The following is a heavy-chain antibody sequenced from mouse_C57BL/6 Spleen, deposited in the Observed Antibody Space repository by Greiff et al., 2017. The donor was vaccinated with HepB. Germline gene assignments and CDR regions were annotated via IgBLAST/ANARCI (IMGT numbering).Heavy chain of an antibody. CDR2: INPNYGTT. V-gene: IGHV1-39*01. CDR3: ARCYYYGSSYFDY. D-gene: IGHD1-1*01. Sequence: VQLKQSGPELVKPGASVKISCKASGYSFTDYNMNWVKQSNGKRLEWIGVINPNYGTTSYNQKFKGKATLTVDQSSSPAYMQLNSLTSEDSAVYYCARCYYYGSSYFDYWGQGTTLTVSS. J-gene: IGHJ2*01. CDR1: GYSFTDYN.